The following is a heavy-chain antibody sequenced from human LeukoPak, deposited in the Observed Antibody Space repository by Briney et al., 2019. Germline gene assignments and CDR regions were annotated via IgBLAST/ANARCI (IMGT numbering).Heavy chain of an antibody. D-gene: IGHD5-24*01. CDR2: INHSGST. CDR1: GGSFSGYY. J-gene: IGHJ3*02. V-gene: IGHV4-34*01. CDR3: ARGDGYNSGSAFDI. Sequence: SETLSLTCAVYGGSFSGYYWSWIRQPPGKGLEWIGEINHSGSTNYNPSLKSRVTISVDTSKNQFSLKLSSVTAADTAVYYCARGDGYNSGSAFDIWGQGTVVTVSS.